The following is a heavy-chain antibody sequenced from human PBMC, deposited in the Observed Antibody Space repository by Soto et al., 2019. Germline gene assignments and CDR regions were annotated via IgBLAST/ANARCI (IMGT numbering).Heavy chain of an antibody. CDR1: GGTFSGYV. V-gene: IGHV1-69*01. D-gene: IGHD3-16*01. J-gene: IGHJ4*02. Sequence: QLVQSGSEVKKPGSSVKVSCQASGGTFSGYVVTWVRQAPGQGLEWMGEFVPLFGTTNYAQRLSGRITITAEESTSTAYMELRTLRSDDTAVYYCATLGLGVSSPPYFDNWVQGTLVTVSS. CDR2: FVPLFGTT. CDR3: ATLGLGVSSPPYFDN.